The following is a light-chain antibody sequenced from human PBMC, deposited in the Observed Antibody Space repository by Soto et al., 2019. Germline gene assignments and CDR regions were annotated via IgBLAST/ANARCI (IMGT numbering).Light chain of an antibody. CDR3: QQYNIWPLT. CDR1: QSVSTD. CDR2: GAS. V-gene: IGKV3-15*01. Sequence: EIVMTQSPATLSVSLGGRATLSCRASQSVSTDLAWYQQRPGQAPRLLIFGASTRATGIPARFTGSGSGTDFTLTISSLEPEDFALYYCQQYNIWPLTFGGGTKVDIK. J-gene: IGKJ4*01.